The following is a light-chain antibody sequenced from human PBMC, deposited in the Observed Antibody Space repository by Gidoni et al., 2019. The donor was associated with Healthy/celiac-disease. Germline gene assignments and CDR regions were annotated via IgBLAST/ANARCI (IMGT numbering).Light chain of an antibody. V-gene: IGKV1-33*01. Sequence: DIQMTQSPSSLSASVGDRVTITCQASQDISNYLNWYQQKPGKAPKLLIYDASNLETGVPSRFSGSGSGTDFTFTISRLQPEDIATYYCQQYDNRPYTFGQGTKLEIK. CDR1: QDISNY. CDR3: QQYDNRPYT. J-gene: IGKJ2*01. CDR2: DAS.